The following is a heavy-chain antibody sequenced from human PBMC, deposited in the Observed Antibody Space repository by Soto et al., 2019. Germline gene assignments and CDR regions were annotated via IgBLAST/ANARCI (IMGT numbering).Heavy chain of an antibody. Sequence: SETLSLTCGVLGGSFSGYYWSWIRQPPGKGLEWIGEINHSGSTNYNPSLKSRVTISVGTSKNQFSLKLSSVTAADTAVYYCARRRSGYYRGYYYYYMAVWGKGTTVTVSS. D-gene: IGHD3-3*01. CDR3: ARRRSGYYRGYYYYYMAV. V-gene: IGHV4-34*01. CDR1: GGSFSGYY. J-gene: IGHJ6*03. CDR2: INHSGST.